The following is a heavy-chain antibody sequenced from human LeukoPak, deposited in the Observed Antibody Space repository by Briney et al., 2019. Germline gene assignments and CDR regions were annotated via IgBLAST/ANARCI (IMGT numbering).Heavy chain of an antibody. J-gene: IGHJ4*02. Sequence: SETLSLTCAISGDSVSNNIVAWPWIRQSPSRGLEWLGRTYYRSKWYNDYAVSVKSRVTINTDTTQNQFSLQLNSVTPEDTAMYYCARDYQWLDYWGQGTLVTVSS. V-gene: IGHV6-1*01. CDR2: TYYRSKWYN. CDR3: ARDYQWLDY. CDR1: GDSVSNNIVA. D-gene: IGHD6-19*01.